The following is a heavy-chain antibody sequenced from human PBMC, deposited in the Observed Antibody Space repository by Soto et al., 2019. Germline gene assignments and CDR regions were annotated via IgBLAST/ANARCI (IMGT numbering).Heavy chain of an antibody. Sequence: SETLSLTCTVSGGSSSSYYWNWIRQLPGKGLEWIGYISNSGSTYYNPSLKSRLSMSLDTSENQFSLKLTSVTAADTAIYFCARARQYYDCEFDPWGQGILVTVSS. V-gene: IGHV4-59*12. D-gene: IGHD3-22*01. J-gene: IGHJ5*02. CDR3: ARARQYYDCEFDP. CDR2: ISNSGST. CDR1: GGSSSSYY.